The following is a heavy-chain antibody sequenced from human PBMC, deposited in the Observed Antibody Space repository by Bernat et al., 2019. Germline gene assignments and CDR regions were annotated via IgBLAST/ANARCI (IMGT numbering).Heavy chain of an antibody. CDR2: IYYSGST. CDR3: ARKQTPYDFWSGYYGEAFDY. V-gene: IGHV4-39*01. J-gene: IGHJ4*02. D-gene: IGHD3-3*01. Sequence: QLQLQESGPGLVKPSETLSLTCTVSGGSISSSSYYWGWIRQPPGKGLEWIGSIYYSGSTYYNPSRKSRVTISVDTSKKPFSMKLSSVTAADTAVYYCARKQTPYDFWSGYYGEAFDYWGQGTLVTVSS. CDR1: GGSISSSSYY.